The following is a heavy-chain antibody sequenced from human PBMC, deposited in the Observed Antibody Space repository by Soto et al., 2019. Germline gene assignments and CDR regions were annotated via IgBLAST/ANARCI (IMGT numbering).Heavy chain of an antibody. V-gene: IGHV3-74*01. CDR1: GFTFNYYW. D-gene: IGHD2-21*02. CDR2: SHRDGSTT. J-gene: IGHJ3*01. Sequence: EVQLVESEGGLVQRGGSLRLSCAASGFTFNYYWMHWVRQAPGQGLVWVSHSHRDGSTTTYAASVKGRFTISRDNAKTTLDLHMNSLRAEDTAVYYCVRGDKGGFDLWGQGTTVTVSS. CDR3: VRGDKGGFDL.